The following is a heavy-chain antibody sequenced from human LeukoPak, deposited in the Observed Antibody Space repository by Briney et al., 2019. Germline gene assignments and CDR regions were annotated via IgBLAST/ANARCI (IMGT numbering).Heavy chain of an antibody. CDR2: IYTSGST. J-gene: IGHJ4*02. CDR3: ARHRADSSSWKGYFDY. V-gene: IGHV4-61*02. D-gene: IGHD6-13*01. CDR1: GGSISSGSYY. Sequence: PSETLSLTCTVSGGSISSGSYYWSWIRQPAGKGLEWIGRIYTSGSTNYNPSLKSRVTISVDTSKNQFSLKLSSVTAADTAVYYGARHRADSSSWKGYFDYWGQGTLVTVSS.